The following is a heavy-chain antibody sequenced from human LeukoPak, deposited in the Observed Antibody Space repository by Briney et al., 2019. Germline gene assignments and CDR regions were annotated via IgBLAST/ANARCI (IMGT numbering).Heavy chain of an antibody. CDR3: ARLATHGDY. V-gene: IGHV3-30*02. Sequence: GGSLRLSCAASGVTFSTYGMHWVRQAPGEGLEWVAFIRYDGSNKYYADSVKGRFTTSRDNSKNTLYLQMNSLRPEDTAVYYCARLATHGDYWGQGTLVTISS. J-gene: IGHJ4*02. CDR1: GVTFSTYG. CDR2: IRYDGSNK. D-gene: IGHD5-24*01.